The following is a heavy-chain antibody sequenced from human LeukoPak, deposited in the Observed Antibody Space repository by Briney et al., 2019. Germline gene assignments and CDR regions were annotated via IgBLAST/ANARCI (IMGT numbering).Heavy chain of an antibody. CDR2: ISGSGGST. Sequence: PGGSLRLSCAASGFSFNSYAMSWVRQAPGKGLEWVSAISGSGGSTYYADSVKGRFTISRDNSKNTLYLQMNSLRAEDTAVYYCAKDPSTIIRNWFDPWGQGTLVTVSS. D-gene: IGHD5-24*01. V-gene: IGHV3-23*01. CDR1: GFSFNSYA. J-gene: IGHJ5*02. CDR3: AKDPSTIIRNWFDP.